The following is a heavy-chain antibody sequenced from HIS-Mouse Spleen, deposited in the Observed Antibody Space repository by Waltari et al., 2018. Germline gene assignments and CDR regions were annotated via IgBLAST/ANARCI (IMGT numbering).Heavy chain of an antibody. CDR2: INHSGST. V-gene: IGHV4-34*01. J-gene: IGHJ3*02. CDR3: ARASSITMVRGDDAFDI. Sequence: QVQLQQWGAGLLKPSETLSLTCAVHVGSSSGYYWSWCRQPLGKGLEWIGEINHSGSTNYNPSLKSRVTISVDTSKNQFSLKLSSVTAADTAVYYCARASSITMVRGDDAFDICGQGTMVTVSS. D-gene: IGHD3-10*01. CDR1: VGSSSGYY.